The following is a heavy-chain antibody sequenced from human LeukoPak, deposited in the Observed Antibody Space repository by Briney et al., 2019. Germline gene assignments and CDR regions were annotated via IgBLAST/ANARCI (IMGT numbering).Heavy chain of an antibody. V-gene: IGHV3-30-3*01. Sequence: HPGGSLRLSCAGSRFTFSSHAMHWVRRTPGEGLEWLAFISKDGSNEYYADSVEGRFTISRDNSKNTLYLQMNSLRAEDTAVYYCARDGDYGDYVGYFDYWGQGTLVTVSS. D-gene: IGHD4-17*01. CDR1: RFTFSSHA. J-gene: IGHJ4*02. CDR2: ISKDGSNE. CDR3: ARDGDYGDYVGYFDY.